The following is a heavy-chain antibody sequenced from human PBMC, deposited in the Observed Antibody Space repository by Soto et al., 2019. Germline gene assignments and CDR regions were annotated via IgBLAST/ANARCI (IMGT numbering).Heavy chain of an antibody. CDR2: ISSSSSYI. D-gene: IGHD3-9*01. J-gene: IGHJ6*02. V-gene: IGHV3-21*01. CDR1: GFTFSSYS. Sequence: PGGSLRLSCAASGFTFSSYSMNWVHQAPGKGLEWVSSISSSSSYIYYADSVKGRFTISRDNAKNSLYLQMNSLRAEDTAVYYCARDAPYYYDILTGYRTYYYGMDVWGQGTTVTVSS. CDR3: ARDAPYYYDILTGYRTYYYGMDV.